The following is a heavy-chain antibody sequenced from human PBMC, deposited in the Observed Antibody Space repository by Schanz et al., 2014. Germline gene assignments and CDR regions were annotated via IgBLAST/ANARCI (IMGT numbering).Heavy chain of an antibody. CDR2: INSNTGNP. D-gene: IGHD5-12*01. V-gene: IGHV7-4-1*02. CDR1: GYTFTTYA. Sequence: QVHLVQSGSELKKPGASVKVSCKASGYTFTTYALNWVRQAPGQGLEWMGWINSNTGNPTYAPAFTGRFVFSLDTSVSTAYLQIIGLQAEDSAVFYCARGRGGNTGYEAADYWGQGTRVTVSS. J-gene: IGHJ4*02. CDR3: ARGRGGNTGYEAADY.